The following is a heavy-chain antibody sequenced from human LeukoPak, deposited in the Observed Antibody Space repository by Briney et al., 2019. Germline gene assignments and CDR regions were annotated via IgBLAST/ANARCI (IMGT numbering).Heavy chain of an antibody. J-gene: IGHJ3*02. CDR1: GYTFTDYY. Sequence: ASVKVSCKASGYTFTDYYMHWVRQAPGQGLEWMGWINPNSGGTNYAQKFQGRVTMTRDTSISTAYMELSRLRSDDTAVYYCASPSYYYDSSGPDAFDIWGQGTMVTVSS. CDR2: INPNSGGT. D-gene: IGHD3-22*01. V-gene: IGHV1-2*02. CDR3: ASPSYYYDSSGPDAFDI.